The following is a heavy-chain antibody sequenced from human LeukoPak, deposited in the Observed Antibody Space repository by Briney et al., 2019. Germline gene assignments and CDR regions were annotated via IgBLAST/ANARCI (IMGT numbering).Heavy chain of an antibody. CDR1: GFTFNNCA. D-gene: IGHD5-18*01. V-gene: IGHV3-23*01. CDR2: VSDDGAKT. J-gene: IGHJ4*02. Sequence: PGGSLRLSCAAAGFTFNNCAMSWVRQPPGKGLEWVSAVSDDGAKTWYEDYVKYRFTISRDNSMHTVSLKMTNLRADDTSRYYCVKEERAYSYGDYWGQGTLVTVSS. CDR3: VKEERAYSYGDY.